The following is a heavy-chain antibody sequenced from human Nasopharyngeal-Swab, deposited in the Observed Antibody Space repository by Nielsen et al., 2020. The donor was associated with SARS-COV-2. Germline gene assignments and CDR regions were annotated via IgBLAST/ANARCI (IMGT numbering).Heavy chain of an antibody. D-gene: IGHD3-10*01. CDR3: TTDQWFRELGGAY. CDR2: IKSKTDGGTT. J-gene: IGHJ4*02. V-gene: IGHV3-15*01. Sequence: VRQAPGKGLEWVGRIKSKTDGGTTDYAAPVKGRFTISRDDSKSTLYLQMNSLKTEDTAVYYCTTDQWFRELGGAYWGQGTLVTVSS.